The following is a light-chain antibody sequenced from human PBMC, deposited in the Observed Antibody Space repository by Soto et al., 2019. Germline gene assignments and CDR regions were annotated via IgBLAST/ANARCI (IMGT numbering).Light chain of an antibody. CDR1: QSISSY. CDR2: GAS. CDR3: QQYKNWPL. Sequence: IVLTQSPATLSLSPGERATLSCRASQSISSYLAWYQQKPGQSPRLLIYGASTRATGIPVRFSGSGFGTEFTLTISSLQSEDFAVYYCQQYKNWPLFGQGTRLEIK. J-gene: IGKJ5*01. V-gene: IGKV3-15*01.